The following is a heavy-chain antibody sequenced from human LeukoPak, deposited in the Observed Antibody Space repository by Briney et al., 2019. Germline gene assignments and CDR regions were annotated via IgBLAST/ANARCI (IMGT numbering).Heavy chain of an antibody. D-gene: IGHD2-2*01. CDR3: ARHVRYCSSTSCSYYFDY. CDR2: INHSGST. J-gene: IGHJ4*01. CDR1: GGSFSGYY. Sequence: SETLSLTCAVYGGSFSGYYWSWIRQPPGKGLEWIGEINHSGSTNYNPSLKSRVTISVDTSKNQFSLKLSSATAADTAVYYCARHVRYCSSTSCSYYFDYWGQGTLVTVSS. V-gene: IGHV4-34*01.